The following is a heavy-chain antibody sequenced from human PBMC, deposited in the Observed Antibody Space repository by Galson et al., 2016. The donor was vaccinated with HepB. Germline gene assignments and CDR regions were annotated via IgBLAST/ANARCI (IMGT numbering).Heavy chain of an antibody. CDR2: FSPSGGTS. Sequence: SLRLSCAASGFAFTTYAMNWVRQAPGKGLEWISGFSPSGGTSYYADYVKGRFTVSRDRLKNVMYRQMNSLRAEDTAVYSCARVGGSYIDLYPGMDVWGQGTTVAVSS. V-gene: IGHV3-23*01. CDR3: ARVGGSYIDLYPGMDV. D-gene: IGHD3-10*01. J-gene: IGHJ6*02. CDR1: GFAFTTYA.